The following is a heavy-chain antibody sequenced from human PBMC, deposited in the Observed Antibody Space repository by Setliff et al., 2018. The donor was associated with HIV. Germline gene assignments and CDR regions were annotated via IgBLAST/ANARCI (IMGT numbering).Heavy chain of an antibody. J-gene: IGHJ5*02. V-gene: IGHV1-18*01. CDR1: GGTFNTYG. Sequence: ASVKVSCKASGGTFNTYGMNWVRQAPGQGLEWMGWISAYTGHTDYASRLLGRVTLTTDTSTSTAYMELRSLSSDDTAVYFCARARLQGIVTAVGPRDNCLDPWGQGTRVTVSS. CDR2: ISAYTGHT. CDR3: ARARLQGIVTAVGPRDNCLDP. D-gene: IGHD3-9*01.